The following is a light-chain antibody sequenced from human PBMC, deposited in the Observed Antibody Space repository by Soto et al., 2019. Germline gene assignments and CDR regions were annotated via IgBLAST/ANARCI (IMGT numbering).Light chain of an antibody. J-gene: IGLJ3*02. CDR1: SSDVGAYNY. CDR2: EVD. V-gene: IGLV2-14*01. CDR3: SSYTVINTAV. Sequence: QSALTQPASVSGSPGQSISISCTGSSSDVGAYNYVAWYQQKPGKAPKLLIFEVDHRPSGISLRFSGSKSGNTASLTISGLQTEDEADYYCSSYTVINTAVFGGGTKVTVL.